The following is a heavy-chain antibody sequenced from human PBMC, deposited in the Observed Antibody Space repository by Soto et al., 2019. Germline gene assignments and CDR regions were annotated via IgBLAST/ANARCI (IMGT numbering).Heavy chain of an antibody. Sequence: QVQLQESGPGLVKPSETLSLTCTVSGYSISTDYYWGWIRQPPGKGLAWIGSIFQSGSTYYNPSLQSRVTISVETSKNQCSLKLRSVTAADTAVYYCARGGGYYYNTGGYYADYWGQGTLVTVSS. CDR2: IFQSGST. D-gene: IGHD3-22*01. CDR3: ARGGGYYYNTGGYYADY. J-gene: IGHJ4*02. CDR1: GYSISTDYY. V-gene: IGHV4-38-2*02.